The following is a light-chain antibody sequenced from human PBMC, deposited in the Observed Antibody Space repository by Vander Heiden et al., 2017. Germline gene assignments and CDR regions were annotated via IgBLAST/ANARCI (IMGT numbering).Light chain of an antibody. CDR2: KAS. Sequence: DIQMTQSPSTLSASVGDRVTITCRASQSISSWLAWYQQKPGKAPKLLIYKASSLESGVPSRFSGSGYGTEFTLTISSLQPDDFATYYCQQYKSYSPFTFGPGTKVDIK. J-gene: IGKJ3*01. V-gene: IGKV1-5*03. CDR3: QQYKSYSPFT. CDR1: QSISSW.